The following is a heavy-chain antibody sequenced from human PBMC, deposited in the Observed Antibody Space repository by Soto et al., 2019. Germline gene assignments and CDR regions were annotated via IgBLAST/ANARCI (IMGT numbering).Heavy chain of an antibody. Sequence: SETLSLTCAVSGGSISSGGYSWSWIRQPPGKGLEWIEYIYHSGSTYYNPSLKSRVTISVDRSKNQFSLKLSSVTAADTAVYYCARAEYQLLGGGMDVWGQGTTVTVSS. J-gene: IGHJ6*02. D-gene: IGHD2-2*01. V-gene: IGHV4-30-2*01. CDR1: GGSISSGGYS. CDR3: ARAEYQLLGGGMDV. CDR2: IYHSGST.